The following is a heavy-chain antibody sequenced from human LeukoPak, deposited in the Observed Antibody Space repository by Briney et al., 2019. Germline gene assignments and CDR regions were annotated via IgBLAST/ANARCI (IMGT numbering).Heavy chain of an antibody. CDR1: GFTFSSYA. V-gene: IGHV3-23*01. Sequence: GGSLRLSCAASGFTFSSYAMSWVRQAPGKGLEWVSAISGSVGSTYYADSVKGRFTITRDNSTNTLYLQMNSLRAEDTAVYYCARLRGGNYWGQGTLVTDSS. J-gene: IGHJ4*02. CDR2: ISGSVGST. CDR3: ARLRGGNY. D-gene: IGHD4-17*01.